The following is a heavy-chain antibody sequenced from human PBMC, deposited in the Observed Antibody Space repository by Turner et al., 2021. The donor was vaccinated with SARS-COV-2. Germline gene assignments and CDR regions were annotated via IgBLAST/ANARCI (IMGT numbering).Heavy chain of an antibody. V-gene: IGHV3-30*04. CDR1: GFTFSSYA. J-gene: IGHJ6*02. D-gene: IGHD3-3*01. CDR2: ISYDGSNK. Sequence: GGGVVQPGRSLRLSCAASGFTFSSYAMHWVRQAPGKGLEWVAVISYDGSNKYYADSVKGRFTISRDNSKNTLCLQMNSLRAEDTAVYYCARDGGSFWGDLAWGGYYYYAMDVWGQGTTVTVSS. CDR3: ARDGGSFWGDLAWGGYYYYAMDV.